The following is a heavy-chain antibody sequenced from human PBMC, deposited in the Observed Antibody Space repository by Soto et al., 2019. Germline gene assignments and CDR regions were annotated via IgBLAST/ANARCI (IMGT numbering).Heavy chain of an antibody. CDR1: GFTFSSYA. J-gene: IGHJ4*02. Sequence: PGGFLRLSCAASGFTFSSYAMSWVRQAPGKGLEWVSGISGSGDSTYYADSVKGRFTISRDDSKNTLYLQMNSLRAEDTAVYYCAIVVATTDGGPFDYWGQGTLVTVSS. V-gene: IGHV3-23*01. CDR3: AIVVATTDGGPFDY. D-gene: IGHD5-12*01. CDR2: ISGSGDST.